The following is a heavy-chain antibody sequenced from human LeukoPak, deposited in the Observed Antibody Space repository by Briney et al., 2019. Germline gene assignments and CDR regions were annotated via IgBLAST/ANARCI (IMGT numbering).Heavy chain of an antibody. J-gene: IGHJ3*02. CDR3: ARASYYYDTTGLGAVDI. V-gene: IGHV3-9*01. CDR1: GFTFDYYA. CDR2: INWNSDNI. Sequence: GRSLRLSCAASGFTFDYYAMHWVRQAPGKGLEWVSGINWNSDNIGYADSVKGRFTISRDDAKNSLFLQMNSLRTEDTALYYCARASYYYDTTGLGAVDIWGQGTMVTVSS. D-gene: IGHD3-22*01.